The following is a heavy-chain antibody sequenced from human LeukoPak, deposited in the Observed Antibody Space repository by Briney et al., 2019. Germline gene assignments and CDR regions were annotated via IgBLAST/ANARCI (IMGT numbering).Heavy chain of an antibody. Sequence: ASVKVSCKASGYTFSGYYMHWVRQAPGQGLQWVGWINPNSGDTHYAQMFQGRVTMTRDTSINTAYMELRRVRSDNTAVCYCAKSAQYSSAWFTGSFDYWGQGTLVTVSS. J-gene: IGHJ4*02. V-gene: IGHV1-2*02. CDR1: GYTFSGYY. D-gene: IGHD6-13*01. CDR3: AKSAQYSSAWFTGSFDY. CDR2: INPNSGDT.